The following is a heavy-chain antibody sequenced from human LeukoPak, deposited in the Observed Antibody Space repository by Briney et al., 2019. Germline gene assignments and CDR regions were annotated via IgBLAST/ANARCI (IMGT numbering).Heavy chain of an antibody. D-gene: IGHD2-2*01. CDR3: ARGEWVVPAALGYYYYYYMDV. Sequence: GASVKVSCKASGYTFTSYGISWVRQAPGQGLEWMGWISAYNGNTNYAQKLQGRVTITADESTSTAYMELSSLRSEDTAVYYCARGEWVVPAALGYYYYYYMDVWGKGTTVTISS. J-gene: IGHJ6*03. CDR2: ISAYNGNT. V-gene: IGHV1-18*01. CDR1: GYTFTSYG.